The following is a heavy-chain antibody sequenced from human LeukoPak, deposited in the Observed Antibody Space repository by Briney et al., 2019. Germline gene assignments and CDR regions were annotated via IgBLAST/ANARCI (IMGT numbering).Heavy chain of an antibody. D-gene: IGHD6-19*01. CDR3: ARGDSSGWSAYFDY. CDR1: GFTFSSYW. CDR2: IKQDGSEK. Sequence: GGSLRLSCAASGFTFSSYWMSWVRQAPGKGLEWVANIKQDGSEKYYADSVKGRFTISRDNAKNSLYLQMNSLRAEDTAVYYCARGDSSGWSAYFDYWGQGTLVTVSS. J-gene: IGHJ4*02. V-gene: IGHV3-7*01.